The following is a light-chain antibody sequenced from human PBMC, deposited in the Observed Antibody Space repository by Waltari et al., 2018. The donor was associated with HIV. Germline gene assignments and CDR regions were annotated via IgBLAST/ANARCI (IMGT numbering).Light chain of an antibody. V-gene: IGLV1-40*01. CDR3: QSYDSSLNIWV. CDR2: GTT. Sequence: QSVLTQPPSVSGAPGQRVTVSCTGGSSNIGAGYSLHWYQQLPGAVPKLVIFGTTNRPSGVPARFSGSQSGASAFLAITGLQAADEADYFCQSYDSSLNIWVFGGGTKVTVL. J-gene: IGLJ3*02. CDR1: SSNIGAGYS.